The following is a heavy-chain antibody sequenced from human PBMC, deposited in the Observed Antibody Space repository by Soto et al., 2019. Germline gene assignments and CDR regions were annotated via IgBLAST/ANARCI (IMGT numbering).Heavy chain of an antibody. D-gene: IGHD3-16*02. J-gene: IGHJ4*02. CDR1: GFTFISYC. CDR2: INSYFSST. Sequence: GGSLRRSCAASGFTFISYCIHWIRQAPVKVLLLFSRINSYFSSTSCADSVKGRFRISRYDAKSTVYLQVNSLRADDTAVYYCARTEGSYRDFWGQGTLVTVSS. V-gene: IGHV3-74*01. CDR3: ARTEGSYRDF.